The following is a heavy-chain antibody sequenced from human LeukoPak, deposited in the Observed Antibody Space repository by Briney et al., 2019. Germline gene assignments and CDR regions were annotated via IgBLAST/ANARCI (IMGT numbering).Heavy chain of an antibody. V-gene: IGHV1-69*06. CDR1: GGTFSSYA. D-gene: IGHD2-15*01. CDR2: IIPIFGTT. J-gene: IGHJ4*02. CDR3: ARDRSGGSLTTLYDY. Sequence: SVKVSCKASGGTFSSYAISWVRQAPGQGLEWMGGIIPIFGTTNYAQKFQGRVTIIADKSTSTAHMELSSLRSEDTAVYYCARDRSGGSLTTLYDYWGQGTLVTVSS.